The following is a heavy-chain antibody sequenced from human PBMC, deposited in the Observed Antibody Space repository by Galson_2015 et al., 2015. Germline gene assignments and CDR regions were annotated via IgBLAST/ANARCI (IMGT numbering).Heavy chain of an antibody. CDR2: IWYDGSNK. J-gene: IGHJ6*02. CDR3: ARGQIIPYCTNGVCPYYYGMDV. CDR1: GFTFSSYG. Sequence: SLRLSCAAPGFTFSSYGMHWVRQAPGKGLEWVAVIWYDGSNKYYADSVKGRFTISRDNSKNTLYLQMNSLRAEDTAVYYCARGQIIPYCTNGVCPYYYGMDVCGQGTTVTVSS. V-gene: IGHV3-33*01. D-gene: IGHD2-8*01.